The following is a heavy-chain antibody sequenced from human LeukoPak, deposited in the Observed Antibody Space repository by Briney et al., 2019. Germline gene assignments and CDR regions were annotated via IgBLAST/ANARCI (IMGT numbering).Heavy chain of an antibody. V-gene: IGHV3-7*01. D-gene: IGHD3-22*01. CDR2: IKPDGSGG. CDR1: GFTFSSYW. J-gene: IGHJ4*02. Sequence: GGSLRLSCAASGFTFSSYWMTWVRQAPGKGLEWVANIKPDGSGGYYVGSVKGRFTISRDNAKNSLYLQMNSLRAEDTAVYYCARWDYGSGVYYLDYWGQGTLVTVSS. CDR3: ARWDYGSGVYYLDY.